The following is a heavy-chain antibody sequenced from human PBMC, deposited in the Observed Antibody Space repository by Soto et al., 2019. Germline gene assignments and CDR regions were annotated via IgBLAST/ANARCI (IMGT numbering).Heavy chain of an antibody. CDR2: MNPNSANT. CDR1: GYTFTSYD. D-gene: IGHD3-16*01. Sequence: QVQLVQSGAEVKKPGASVKVSCKASGYTFTSYDITWVRQATGQGLEWMGWMNPNSANTGYAQKCQGRVTMTRNTPRSTAYMELSSLRSEDTAVYYSAREGVRGMDVWGQGTTVTVSS. CDR3: AREGVRGMDV. V-gene: IGHV1-8*01. J-gene: IGHJ6*02.